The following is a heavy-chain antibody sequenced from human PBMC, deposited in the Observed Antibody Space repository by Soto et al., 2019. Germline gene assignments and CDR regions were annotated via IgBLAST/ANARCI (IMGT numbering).Heavy chain of an antibody. Sequence: GGSLRLSCAASGFIFTNYWMTWVRQAPGKGLEWVANIKQDGGQIYYVDSVKGRFTISRDNAKNSVYLQINNLRAEDTAVYYCARIGYSSSSLDYWGQGTLVTVSS. D-gene: IGHD6-13*01. V-gene: IGHV3-7*03. CDR1: GFIFTNYW. CDR3: ARIGYSSSSLDY. J-gene: IGHJ4*02. CDR2: IKQDGGQI.